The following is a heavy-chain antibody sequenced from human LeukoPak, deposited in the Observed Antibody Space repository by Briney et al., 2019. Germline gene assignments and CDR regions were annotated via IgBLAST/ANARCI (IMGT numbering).Heavy chain of an antibody. J-gene: IGHJ4*02. CDR3: ARADAREYSYGPAKSPKFYY. Sequence: ASVKLSCKASGYTFTSYAMHCVRQAPGQRLEWMGGINAGNGNTKYSQKFQGRVTITRDTSASTAYMELSSLRSEDTAVYYCARADAREYSYGPAKSPKFYYWGQGTLVTVSS. CDR2: INAGNGNT. V-gene: IGHV1-3*01. CDR1: GYTFTSYA. D-gene: IGHD5-18*01.